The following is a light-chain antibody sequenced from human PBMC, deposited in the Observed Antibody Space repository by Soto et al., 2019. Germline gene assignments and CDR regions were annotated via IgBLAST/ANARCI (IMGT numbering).Light chain of an antibody. J-gene: IGLJ2*01. CDR2: EGS. V-gene: IGLV2-23*01. CDR1: SSDVGSYNL. Sequence: QSALTQPASVSGSPGQSITISCTGTSSDVGSYNLASWYQQHPGKAPKLMIYEGSKRPSGVSNRFSGSKSGNTASLTISGLQAEDEADYYCCSYAGSSFVVFGGGTKVTVL. CDR3: CSYAGSSFVV.